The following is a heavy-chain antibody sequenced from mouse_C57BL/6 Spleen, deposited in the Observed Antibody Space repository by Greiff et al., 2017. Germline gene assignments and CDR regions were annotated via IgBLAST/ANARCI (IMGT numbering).Heavy chain of an antibody. CDR1: GYTFTSYW. D-gene: IGHD1-1*01. CDR3: ARSDYYGSSYVAWFAY. J-gene: IGHJ3*01. CDR2: INPSSGYT. V-gene: IGHV1-7*01. Sequence: VQLQQSGAELAKPGASVKLSCKASGYTFTSYWMHWVKQRPGQGLEWIGYINPSSGYTKYNQKFKDKATLTADKSSSTAYMQLSSVTYEDSAVYYCARSDYYGSSYVAWFAYWGQGTLVTVSA.